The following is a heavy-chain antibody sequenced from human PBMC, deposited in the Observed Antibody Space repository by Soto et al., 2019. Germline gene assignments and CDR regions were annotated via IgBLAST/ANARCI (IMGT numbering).Heavy chain of an antibody. D-gene: IGHD3-16*01. V-gene: IGHV3-7*05. CDR1: GFTFSSYW. CDR2: IKQDGSEK. CDR3: ARVQGFGNYYYYGMDV. Sequence: GGSLRLSCAASGFTFSSYWMSWVRQAPGKGLEWVANIKQDGSEKYYVDSVKGRFTISRDNAKNSLYLQMNSLRAEDTAMYYCARVQGFGNYYYYGMDVWGQGTTVTVSS. J-gene: IGHJ6*02.